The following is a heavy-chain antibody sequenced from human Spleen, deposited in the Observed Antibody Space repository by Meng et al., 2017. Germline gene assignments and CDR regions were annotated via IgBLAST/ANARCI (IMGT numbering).Heavy chain of an antibody. CDR1: GYTFTGYF. Sequence: QVQLEQSGAEVKKPGASVKVSCKTSGYTFTGYFMHWVRQAPGQGLEWMGRINPGTGGTDYAQKFHGRVAMTSDTSINTAYMELSRLKSDDTAVYFCASGMAVIDYWGQGTLVTVSS. D-gene: IGHD5-24*01. CDR3: ASGMAVIDY. J-gene: IGHJ4*02. CDR2: INPGTGGT. V-gene: IGHV1-2*06.